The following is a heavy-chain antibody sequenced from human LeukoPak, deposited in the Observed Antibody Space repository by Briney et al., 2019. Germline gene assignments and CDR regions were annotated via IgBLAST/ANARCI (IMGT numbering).Heavy chain of an antibody. CDR1: GGTFSSYT. CDR2: IIPIFGTT. V-gene: IGHV1-69*13. Sequence: SVKVSCKASGGTFSSYTITWVRQARGQVLEWMGGIIPIFGTTDYAQKLQGRVTITADESTTTAYMELSSLRYEDSAVYFYARGVGAPNHWGQGTLLTVSS. J-gene: IGHJ5*02. D-gene: IGHD1-26*01. CDR3: ARGVGAPNH.